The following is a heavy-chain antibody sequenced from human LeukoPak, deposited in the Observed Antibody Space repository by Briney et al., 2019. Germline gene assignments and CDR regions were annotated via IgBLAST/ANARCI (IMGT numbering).Heavy chain of an antibody. J-gene: IGHJ4*02. Sequence: GESLKISCRVSGYTFSDYWIGWVRQEPVKGLEWMGIIYPYNSETRYNPSFQGQVTISVDMSISTTYLQWDSLKAPDTAMYYCATSSVRYWGQGTLVTVSS. CDR2: IYPYNSET. D-gene: IGHD3-9*01. CDR3: ATSSVRY. V-gene: IGHV5-51*01. CDR1: GYTFSDYW.